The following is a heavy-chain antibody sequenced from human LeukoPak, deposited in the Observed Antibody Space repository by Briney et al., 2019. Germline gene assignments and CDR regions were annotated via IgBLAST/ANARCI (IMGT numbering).Heavy chain of an antibody. D-gene: IGHD3-10*01. Sequence: GGSLRLSCAASGFTFSNYGMHWVRQAPGKGLEWVGVIWYDGGNKYYADSVKGRFTICRDNSKHTLYLQMNSLRAEDTAVYYCAGNYGPYYFDYWGQGTLVTVSS. CDR1: GFTFSNYG. V-gene: IGHV3-33*01. CDR2: IWYDGGNK. CDR3: AGNYGPYYFDY. J-gene: IGHJ4*02.